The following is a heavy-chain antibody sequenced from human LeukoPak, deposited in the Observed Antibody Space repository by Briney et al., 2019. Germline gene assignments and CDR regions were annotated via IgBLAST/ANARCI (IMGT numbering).Heavy chain of an antibody. CDR2: IYYTGST. CDR1: GGSIRSYY. Sequence: SETLSLTCTVSGGSIRSYYWSWIRQPPGKGLEWIGYIYYTGSTNYNPSLKSRVTISVDTSKNQFSLNLISVTAADTAVYYCARVFPYSSGWGVDYWGQGALVTVSS. V-gene: IGHV4-59*01. CDR3: ARVFPYSSGWGVDY. D-gene: IGHD6-19*01. J-gene: IGHJ4*02.